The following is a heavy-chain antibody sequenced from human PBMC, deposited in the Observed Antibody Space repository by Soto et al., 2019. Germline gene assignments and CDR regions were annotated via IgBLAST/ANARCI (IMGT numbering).Heavy chain of an antibody. D-gene: IGHD1-26*01. CDR1: GGSMSRYY. Sequence: QVQLRGSGPGLVKPSETLSLTCTVSGGSMSRYYWSWIRQPPGKGLEWIGYIYYSGTTNYKPSLKSRVTILRDTSKNQFSLKLVSLTAADTAFFFCARGRGATYDAFDFWGQGTLVTVSS. J-gene: IGHJ3*01. CDR3: ARGRGATYDAFDF. CDR2: IYYSGTT. V-gene: IGHV4-59*01.